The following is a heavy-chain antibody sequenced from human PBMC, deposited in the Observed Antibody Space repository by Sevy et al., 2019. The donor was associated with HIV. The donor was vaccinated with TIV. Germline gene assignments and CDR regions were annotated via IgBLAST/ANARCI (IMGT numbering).Heavy chain of an antibody. V-gene: IGHV1-18*01. CDR3: ARDLPITMIVVVTHYYYYYGMDV. J-gene: IGHJ6*02. CDR1: GYTFTSYG. CDR2: ISAYNGNT. D-gene: IGHD3-22*01. Sequence: ASVKVSCKASGYTFTSYGISWVRQAPGQGLEWMGWISAYNGNTNYAQKLQGRVTMTTDTSTSTAYMELRSLRSDDTAVYYCARDLPITMIVVVTHYYYYYGMDVWGQGTMVTVSS.